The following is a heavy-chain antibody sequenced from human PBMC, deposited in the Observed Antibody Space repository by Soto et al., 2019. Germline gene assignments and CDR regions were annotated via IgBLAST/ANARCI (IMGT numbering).Heavy chain of an antibody. D-gene: IGHD1-26*01. CDR2: IRSKASSYAT. CDR3: ARDGRDQSGSYSMYYYYYGMDV. CDR1: WFTFSGSA. V-gene: IGHV3-73*01. Sequence: RGSLILSCAASWFTFSGSAMHGVRQASGKLPEWVGRIRSKASSYATAYAASVKGRFTISRDDSKNTAYLQMNSLKTEDTAVYYCARDGRDQSGSYSMYYYYYGMDVWGQGT. J-gene: IGHJ6*02.